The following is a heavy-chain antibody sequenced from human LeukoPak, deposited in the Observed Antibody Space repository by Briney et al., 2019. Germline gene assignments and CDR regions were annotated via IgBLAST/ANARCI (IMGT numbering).Heavy chain of an antibody. V-gene: IGHV3-23*01. CDR2: ISGSGGST. J-gene: IGHJ4*02. CDR1: GFTFSSYA. Sequence: TGGSLRLSCAASGFTFSSYAMSWVRLAPGKGLEWVSAISGSGGSTYYADSVKGRFTISRDNAKNSLYLQMNSLRAEDTSVYYCARDPPINQYDFWSGYFDYWGQGTLVTVSS. D-gene: IGHD3-3*01. CDR3: ARDPPINQYDFWSGYFDY.